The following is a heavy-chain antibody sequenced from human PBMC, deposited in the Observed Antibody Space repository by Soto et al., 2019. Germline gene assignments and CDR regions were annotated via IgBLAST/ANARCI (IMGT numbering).Heavy chain of an antibody. J-gene: IGHJ5*02. CDR3: ARESIAAAGRGFDP. V-gene: IGHV4-39*02. D-gene: IGHD6-13*01. CDR2: IYYSGST. Sequence: QLQLQESGPGLVKPSETLSLTCTVSGGSISSSSYYWGWIRQPPGRGLEWIGSIYYSGSTYYNPSLKSRVTISVDTSKNQFSLKLSSVTAADTAVYYCARESIAAAGRGFDPWGQGTLVTVSS. CDR1: GGSISSSSYY.